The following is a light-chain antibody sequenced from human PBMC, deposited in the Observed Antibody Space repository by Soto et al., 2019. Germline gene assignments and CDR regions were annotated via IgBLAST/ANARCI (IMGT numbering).Light chain of an antibody. J-gene: IGKJ1*01. CDR1: QSISSW. V-gene: IGKV1-5*03. CDR3: QKYDSYPRT. CDR2: KAS. Sequence: DIQMTQSPSTLSASVGDRVTITCRASQSISSWSAWYQQKPGKAPKVLIYKASRLESGVPSRFSGSGSATEFTLTITRLQTDEFATYYCQKYDSYPRTCGQGTKVEIK.